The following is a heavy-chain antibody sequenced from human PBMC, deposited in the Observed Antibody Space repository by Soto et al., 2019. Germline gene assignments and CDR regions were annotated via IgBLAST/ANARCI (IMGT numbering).Heavy chain of an antibody. CDR1: GYNFSRYW. CDR2: IYPGDSDT. J-gene: IGHJ3*02. D-gene: IGHD6-13*01. V-gene: IGHV5-51*03. CDR3: ARSLVNGTYEAFDI. Sequence: EVYLAQSGAEVKKPGESLKISCKGSGYNFSRYWIGWVRQMPGKGLEWMGVIYPGDSDTRYSPSLQGQVTISADKSSSAAYLQWSSLQASDTATYYCARSLVNGTYEAFDIWGQGTMVTVSS.